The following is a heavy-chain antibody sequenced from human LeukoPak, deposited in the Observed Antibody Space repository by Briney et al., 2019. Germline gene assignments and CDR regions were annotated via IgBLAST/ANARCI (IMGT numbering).Heavy chain of an antibody. D-gene: IGHD6-13*01. V-gene: IGHV3-66*01. J-gene: IGHJ4*02. Sequence: QPGGSLRLSCAASGFTVSSNYMSWVRQAPGKGLEWVSVIYSGGSTYYADSVKGRFTISRDNSKNTLYLQMNSLRAEDTAVYYCARDQRYSSSWVDYWGQGTLVTVSS. CDR3: ARDQRYSSSWVDY. CDR2: IYSGGST. CDR1: GFTVSSNY.